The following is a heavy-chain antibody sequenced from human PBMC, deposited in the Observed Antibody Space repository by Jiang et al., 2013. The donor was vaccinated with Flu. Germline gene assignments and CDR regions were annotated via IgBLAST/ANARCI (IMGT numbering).Heavy chain of an antibody. CDR3: ARRVGRTFDY. V-gene: IGHV1-3*01. J-gene: IGHJ4*02. D-gene: IGHD3-16*01. Sequence: GAEVKKPGASVLISCKASGYTFLSYAIHWVGQAPGQRLEWMGWINVGNGNTKYSQEFLGRVTITRDTSAITAYMELSSLRSEDTAVYYCARRVGRTFDYWGQGTLVTASS. CDR2: INVGNGNT. CDR1: GYTFLSYA.